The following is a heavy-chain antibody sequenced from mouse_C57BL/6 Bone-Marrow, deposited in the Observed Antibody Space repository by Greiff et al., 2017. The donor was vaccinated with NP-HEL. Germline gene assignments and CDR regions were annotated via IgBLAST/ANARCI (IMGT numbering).Heavy chain of an antibody. CDR1: GYTFTEYT. Sequence: QVQLQQSGAELVKPGASVKLSCKASGYTFTEYTIHWVKQRSGQGLVWIGWFYPGSGRITYNEKFKDKAKLTADQSSSSVYMEISRLTSEDSAVYFCAHITTVANPMDYWGQGTSVTVSS. CDR2: FYPGSGRI. CDR3: AHITTVANPMDY. V-gene: IGHV1-62-2*01. J-gene: IGHJ4*01. D-gene: IGHD1-1*01.